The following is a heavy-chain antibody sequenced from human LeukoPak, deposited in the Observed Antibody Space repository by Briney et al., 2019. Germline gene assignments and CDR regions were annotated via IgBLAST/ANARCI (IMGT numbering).Heavy chain of an antibody. CDR1: GFTFSSYA. CDR2: ISGSGGST. Sequence: PGGSLRLSCAASGFTFSSYAMNWVRQAPGKGLEWVSVISGSGGSTYYADSVKGRFTVSRDNSKNTNTLYLQMNSLRAEDTAVYYCARAQWVVNNRGDWFDPWGQGTLVTVSS. V-gene: IGHV3-23*01. D-gene: IGHD6-19*01. CDR3: ARAQWVVNNRGDWFDP. J-gene: IGHJ5*02.